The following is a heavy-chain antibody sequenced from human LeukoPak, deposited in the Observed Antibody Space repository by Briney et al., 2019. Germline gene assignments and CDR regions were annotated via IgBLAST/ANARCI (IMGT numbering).Heavy chain of an antibody. V-gene: IGHV3-21*01. D-gene: IGHD3-10*01. Sequence: GGSLRLSCAASGFTFSSYSMNWVRQAPGKGLEWVSSISSSSSYIYHADSVKGRFTISRDNAKNSLYLQMNSLRAEDTAVYYCARDFGRAKTMVRGVSFDYWGQGTLVTVSS. J-gene: IGHJ4*02. CDR2: ISSSSSYI. CDR1: GFTFSSYS. CDR3: ARDFGRAKTMVRGVSFDY.